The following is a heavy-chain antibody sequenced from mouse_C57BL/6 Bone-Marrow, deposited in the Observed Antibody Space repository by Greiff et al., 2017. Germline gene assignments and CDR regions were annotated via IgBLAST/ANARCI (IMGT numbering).Heavy chain of an antibody. V-gene: IGHV1-81*01. Sequence: QVQLKQSGAELARPGASVKLSCKASGYTFTSYGISWVKQRTGQGLEWIGEIYPRSGNTYYNEKFKGKDTLTADKSSSTAYMELRSLTSEDSAVYFCARQGPAWFAYWGQGTLVTVSA. D-gene: IGHD3-3*01. CDR3: ARQGPAWFAY. CDR2: IYPRSGNT. CDR1: GYTFTSYG. J-gene: IGHJ3*01.